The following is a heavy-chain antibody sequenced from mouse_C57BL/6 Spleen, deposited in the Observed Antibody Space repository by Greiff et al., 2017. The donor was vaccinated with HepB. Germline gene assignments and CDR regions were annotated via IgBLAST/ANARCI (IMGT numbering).Heavy chain of an antibody. V-gene: IGHV1-52*01. CDR1: GYTFTSYW. CDR2: IDPSDSET. J-gene: IGHJ4*01. D-gene: IGHD1-1*01. Sequence: QVQLQQPGAELVRPGSSVKLSCKASGYTFTSYWMHWVKQRPIQGLEWIGNIDPSDSETHYNQKFKDKATLTVDKSSSTAYMQLSSLTSEDSAVYYCARYHYGSSYYAMDYWGQGTSVTVSS. CDR3: ARYHYGSSYYAMDY.